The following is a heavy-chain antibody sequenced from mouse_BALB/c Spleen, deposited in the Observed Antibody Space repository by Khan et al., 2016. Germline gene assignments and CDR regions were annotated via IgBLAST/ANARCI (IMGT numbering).Heavy chain of an antibody. J-gene: IGHJ3*01. CDR1: GYSFTNYG. Sequence: QIQLVQSGPELKKPGETVKISCKASGYSFTNYGMNWVKQAPGKGLKWMGWINTYTGEPTYADDFKGRFAFSLEASASKAYLQINNLQHEDTATYFCAKLTVTDAYWGQGTLVTVSA. V-gene: IGHV9-3-1*01. CDR3: AKLTVTDAY. CDR2: INTYTGEP. D-gene: IGHD4-1*01.